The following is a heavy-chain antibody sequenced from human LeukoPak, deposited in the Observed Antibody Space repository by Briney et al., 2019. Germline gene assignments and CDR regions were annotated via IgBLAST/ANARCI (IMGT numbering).Heavy chain of an antibody. V-gene: IGHV3-30*14. CDR3: ARVAYGDYELEY. J-gene: IGHJ4*02. CDR2: ISYDGSNK. CDR1: GFTFSSYA. D-gene: IGHD4-17*01. Sequence: GGSLRLSCAASGFTFSSYAMHWVRQAPGKGLEWVAVISYDGSNKYYADSVKGRFTISRDNSKNTLYLQMNSLRAEDTAVYYCARVAYGDYELEYWGQGTLVTVSS.